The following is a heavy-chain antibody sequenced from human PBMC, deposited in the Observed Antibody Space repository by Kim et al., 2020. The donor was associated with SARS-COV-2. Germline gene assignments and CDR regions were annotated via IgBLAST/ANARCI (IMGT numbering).Heavy chain of an antibody. D-gene: IGHD4-17*01. Sequence: TYYPGSVKGRFTISRENAKNSLYLQMNSLRAGDTAVYYCARGNYGDHFDYWGQGTLVTVSS. V-gene: IGHV3-13*01. CDR2: T. J-gene: IGHJ4*02. CDR3: ARGNYGDHFDY.